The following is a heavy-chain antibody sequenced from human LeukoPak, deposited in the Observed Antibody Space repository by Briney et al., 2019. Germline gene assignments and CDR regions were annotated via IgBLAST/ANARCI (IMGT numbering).Heavy chain of an antibody. CDR3: ARGRQHSYGSLDYYYYMDV. CDR1: CGSFSGYY. D-gene: IGHD5-18*01. J-gene: IGHJ6*03. Sequence: SETLSLTCAVYCGSFSGYYWSWIRQPPGKGLEWMGEINHSGSTNYNPSLKSRVTISVDTSKNQFSLKLSSVTAADTAVYYCARGRQHSYGSLDYYYYMDVWGKGTTVTVSS. V-gene: IGHV4-34*01. CDR2: INHSGST.